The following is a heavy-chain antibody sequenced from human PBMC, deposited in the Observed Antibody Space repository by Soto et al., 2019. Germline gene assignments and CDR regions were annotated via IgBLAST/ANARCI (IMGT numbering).Heavy chain of an antibody. Sequence: QVQLVESGGGVVKPGRSRRLSSAASGFTFSNYAMHWVRKAPGKGLEGVAVISYDGSDKYYADSVKGRFTISRDNSKNTLTLQMNSLRADDTAVYYCAKALGELSPESYDYWGQGTLITVSS. J-gene: IGHJ4*02. CDR1: GFTFSNYA. D-gene: IGHD3-16*02. V-gene: IGHV3-30*18. CDR3: AKALGELSPESYDY. CDR2: ISYDGSDK.